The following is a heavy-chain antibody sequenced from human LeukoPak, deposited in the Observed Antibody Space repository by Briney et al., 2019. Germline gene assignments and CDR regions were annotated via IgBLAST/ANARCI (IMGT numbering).Heavy chain of an antibody. CDR2: IYYSGST. CDR3: ARPSVTTLDPFDY. D-gene: IGHD4-17*01. V-gene: IGHV4-39*01. J-gene: IGHJ4*02. Sequence: SETLSLTCTVSGGSISSGNYYWNWIRQPAGKALEWIGRIYYSGSTYYNPSLKSRVTISVDTSKNQFSLKLSSVTAADTAVYYCARPSVTTLDPFDYWGQGTLVTVSS. CDR1: GGSISSGNYY.